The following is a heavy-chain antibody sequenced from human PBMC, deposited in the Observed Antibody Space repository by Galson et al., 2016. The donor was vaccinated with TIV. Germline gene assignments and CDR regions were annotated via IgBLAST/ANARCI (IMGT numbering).Heavy chain of an antibody. Sequence: SLRLSCAASQFSVSNNYMTWVRQAPGRGLEWVSIILSGGNTYYADSVKGRFTISRDNSKNTLYLQMNSLRPEDTAVYYCARDRRLAAANNYYYYYFGLDVWGQGTTVTVSS. D-gene: IGHD6-13*01. J-gene: IGHJ6*02. CDR2: ILSGGNT. CDR1: QFSVSNNY. V-gene: IGHV3-66*02. CDR3: ARDRRLAAANNYYYYYFGLDV.